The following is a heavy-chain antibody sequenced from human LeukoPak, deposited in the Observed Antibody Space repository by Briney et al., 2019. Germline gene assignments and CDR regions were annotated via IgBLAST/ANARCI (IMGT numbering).Heavy chain of an antibody. Sequence: GASVKVSCKASGYTFTSYGISWVRQAPGQGLEWMGWISAYNGNTNYAQKLQGRVTMTTDTSTSTAYMELRSLRSDDTAVYYCARLENRITMVRTFGWFDPWGQGTLVTVSS. V-gene: IGHV1-18*01. CDR3: ARLENRITMVRTFGWFDP. CDR1: GYTFTSYG. D-gene: IGHD3-10*01. CDR2: ISAYNGNT. J-gene: IGHJ5*02.